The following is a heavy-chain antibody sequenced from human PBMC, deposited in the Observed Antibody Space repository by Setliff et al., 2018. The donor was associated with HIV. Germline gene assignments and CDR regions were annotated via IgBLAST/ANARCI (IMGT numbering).Heavy chain of an antibody. Sequence: LRLSCATSGFTLSTFPMHWVRQAPGKGLEWVAVMSGDANSQCYADSVRGRFTISRDNSKNTLYLQMNSLRAEDTAVYYCAKEDQRVTSVDYWGQGTPVTVSS. CDR2: MSGDANSQ. CDR3: AKEDQRVTSVDY. J-gene: IGHJ4*02. CDR1: GFTLSTFP. V-gene: IGHV3-30*07. D-gene: IGHD2-2*01.